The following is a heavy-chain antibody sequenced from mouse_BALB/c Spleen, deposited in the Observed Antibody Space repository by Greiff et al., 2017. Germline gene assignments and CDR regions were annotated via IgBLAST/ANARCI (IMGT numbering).Heavy chain of an antibody. CDR3: ATLLRHYFVY. CDR1: GFTFSSYA. J-gene: IGHJ2*01. D-gene: IGHD1-2*01. Sequence: EVQVVESGGGLVKPGGSLKLSCAASGFTFSSYAMSWVRQTPEKRLEWVASISSGGSTYYPDSVKGRFTISRDNARNILYLQMSSLRSEDTAMYYCATLLRHYFVYWGQGTTLTVSS. V-gene: IGHV5-6-5*01. CDR2: ISSGGST.